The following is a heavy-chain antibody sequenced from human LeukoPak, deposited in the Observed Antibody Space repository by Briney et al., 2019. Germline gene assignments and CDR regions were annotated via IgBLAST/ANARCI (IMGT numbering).Heavy chain of an antibody. D-gene: IGHD3-10*01. J-gene: IGHJ4*02. CDR1: GYTFTSYY. CDR2: INPSGGST. Sequence: SVNVSCKSSGYTFTSYYMYWVRQAPGQGLEGMGIINPSGGSTSYAQKFQGRVTMTRDTSTSPVYMELSSLRSEDTAVYYCARDSGMVRGAVDYWGQGTLVTVSS. V-gene: IGHV1-46*01. CDR3: ARDSGMVRGAVDY.